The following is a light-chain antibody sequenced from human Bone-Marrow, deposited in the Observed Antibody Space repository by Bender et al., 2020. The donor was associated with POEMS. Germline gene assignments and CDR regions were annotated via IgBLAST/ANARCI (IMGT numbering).Light chain of an antibody. Sequence: SSELTQPPSVSVSPGQTARITCSGDALASQHAFWYQQKADLAPVLVIYRDTQRPSGIPERFSGSSSGNTVTLTISGVQAEDEADYYCQSSDTNDSSVFGSGTKVTVL. V-gene: IGLV3-25*03. CDR3: QSSDTNDSSV. J-gene: IGLJ1*01. CDR2: RDT. CDR1: ALASQH.